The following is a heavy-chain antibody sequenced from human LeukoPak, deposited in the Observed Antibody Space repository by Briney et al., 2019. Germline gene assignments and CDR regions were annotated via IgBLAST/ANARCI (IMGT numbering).Heavy chain of an antibody. CDR1: GFTFGGYG. D-gene: IGHD1-14*01. CDR3: TRYNNDHFDY. J-gene: IGHJ4*02. CDR2: IAYDGSRA. V-gene: IGHV3-33*01. Sequence: GGSLRLSCAGSGFTFGGYGMHWFRQTPGKGLEWVAVIAYDGSRAFYADSVKGRFTISSDNSKNTMSVQMDDLRAEDTAVYYCTRYNNDHFDYWGQGALVTVSS.